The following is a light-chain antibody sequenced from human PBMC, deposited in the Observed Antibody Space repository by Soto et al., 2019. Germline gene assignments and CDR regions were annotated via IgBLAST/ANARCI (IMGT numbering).Light chain of an antibody. J-gene: IGKJ1*01. CDR2: KTS. CDR1: QSISSW. CDR3: QHCKDYSWT. V-gene: IGKV1-5*03. Sequence: DIHMTQSPSTLSASVGDRVTITCRASQSISSWLAWYQQKPGKAPKLLIYKTSSLDTGVPSRFSGSGSGTEFTLTISSLQPDDFATYYCQHCKDYSWTFGQGTKVEVK.